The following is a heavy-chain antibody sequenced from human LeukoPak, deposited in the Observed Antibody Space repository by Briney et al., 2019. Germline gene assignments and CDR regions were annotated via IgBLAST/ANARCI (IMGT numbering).Heavy chain of an antibody. CDR3: ARVWAGTYYFDY. D-gene: IGHD1-7*01. CDR1: GDSTSSGDYC. Sequence: SETLSLTCTVSGDSTSSGDYCWSWIRQPPGTGLEWLGYIYYSGNTYYNPSLQSRLTISLDTSKNQFSLRLTSVTAADTAVYYCARVWAGTYYFDYWGQGTLITVSS. V-gene: IGHV4-30-4*08. CDR2: IYYSGNT. J-gene: IGHJ4*02.